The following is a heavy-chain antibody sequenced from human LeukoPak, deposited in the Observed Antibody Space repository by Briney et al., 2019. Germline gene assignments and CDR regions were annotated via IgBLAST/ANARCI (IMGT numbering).Heavy chain of an antibody. V-gene: IGHV5-51*01. D-gene: IGHD1-26*01. J-gene: IGHJ4*02. CDR3: ARRRDLYSGSYYPFNY. CDR2: IYPGDSDA. CDR1: GYSFTSYW. Sequence: GESLKISCKGSGYSFTSYWIGWVRQMPGKGLEWMGIIYPGDSDARYSPSFQGQVTISADKSISTAYLQWSSLKASDTAMYYCARRRDLYSGSYYPFNYWGQGTLVTVSS.